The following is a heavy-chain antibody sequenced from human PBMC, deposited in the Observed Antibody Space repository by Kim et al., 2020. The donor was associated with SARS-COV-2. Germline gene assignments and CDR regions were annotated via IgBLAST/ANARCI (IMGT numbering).Heavy chain of an antibody. CDR2: IYYDGST. D-gene: IGHD3-22*01. J-gene: IGHJ4*02. CDR1: GGSISSTNYY. V-gene: IGHV4-39*01. Sequence: ETLSLTCTVSGGSISSTNYYWGWIRQPPGKGLEWIALIYYDGSTYYNPSLKSRVTISVDTSKTQLSLRLSSVTAADTAVYYGARNYQDSSGHFYWGQGTLGAVSS. CDR3: ARNYQDSSGHFY.